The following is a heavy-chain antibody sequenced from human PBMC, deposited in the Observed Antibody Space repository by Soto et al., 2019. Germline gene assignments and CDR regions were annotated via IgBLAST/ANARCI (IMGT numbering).Heavy chain of an antibody. CDR1: GYTFTSYY. CDR3: ASQGGCSGGSCYDMDV. D-gene: IGHD2-15*01. Sequence: ASVKVSCKASGYTFTSYYINWVRQATGQGLEWMGWMNPNSGNTGYAQKFQGRVTMTRNTSISTAYMELSSLRSEDTAVYYCASQGGCSGGSCYDMDVWGKGTTVTVSS. J-gene: IGHJ6*03. CDR2: MNPNSGNT. V-gene: IGHV1-8*01.